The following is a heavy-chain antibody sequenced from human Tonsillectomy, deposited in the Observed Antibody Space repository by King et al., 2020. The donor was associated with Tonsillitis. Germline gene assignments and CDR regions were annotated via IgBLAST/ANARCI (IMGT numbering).Heavy chain of an antibody. J-gene: IGHJ2*01. D-gene: IGHD3-22*01. CDR1: GASISGSY. CDR3: ARGYDSTGYYLGWWFDP. Sequence: VQLQESGPGLVKPSETLSLTCTVSGASISGSYWSWIRQPPGKGLEWIGYIYNSGSTNYNPSLKSRVTISVDTSKNQFSLNLSSVTAADTAVYYWARGYDSTGYYLGWWFDPWGRGAQVTVSS. V-gene: IGHV4-59*01. CDR2: IYNSGST.